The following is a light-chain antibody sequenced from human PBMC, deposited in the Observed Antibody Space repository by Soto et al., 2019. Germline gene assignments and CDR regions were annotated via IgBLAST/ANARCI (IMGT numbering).Light chain of an antibody. Sequence: DLQMTQSPSTLSASVGDRVTITCRASQSISSWLAWYQQKPGTAPKLLIYKASTLQSGVPSRFSGRGSGTEFTLTISSLQTDDFATYYCQQYSDNWTFGQGTKVEIK. J-gene: IGKJ1*01. CDR2: KAS. V-gene: IGKV1-5*03. CDR1: QSISSW. CDR3: QQYSDNWT.